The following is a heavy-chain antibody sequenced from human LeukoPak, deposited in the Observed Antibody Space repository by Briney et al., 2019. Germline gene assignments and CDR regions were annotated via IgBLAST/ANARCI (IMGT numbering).Heavy chain of an antibody. D-gene: IGHD4-11*01. Sequence: SETLSLTCTVSGGSISSSSYYWGWIRQPPGKGLEWIGSIYYSGSTYYNPSLKSRVTISVDTSKNQFSLKLSSVTAADTAVYYCARGATVTTVNYYMDVWGKGTTVTVSS. CDR3: ARGATVTTVNYYMDV. V-gene: IGHV4-39*07. J-gene: IGHJ6*03. CDR2: IYYSGST. CDR1: GGSISSSSYY.